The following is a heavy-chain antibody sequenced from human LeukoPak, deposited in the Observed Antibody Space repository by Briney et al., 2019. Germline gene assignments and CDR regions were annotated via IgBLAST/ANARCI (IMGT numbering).Heavy chain of an antibody. CDR2: INWNGGST. J-gene: IGHJ3*02. Sequence: GGSLRLSCEASGFTFSDFSMSWVRQAPGKGLEWVSGINWNGGSTGYADSVKGRFTISRDNAKNSLYLQMNSLRAEDTALYHCARAGAFGVASDAFDIWGQGTMVTVSS. CDR1: GFTFSDFS. V-gene: IGHV3-20*01. D-gene: IGHD3-3*01. CDR3: ARAGAFGVASDAFDI.